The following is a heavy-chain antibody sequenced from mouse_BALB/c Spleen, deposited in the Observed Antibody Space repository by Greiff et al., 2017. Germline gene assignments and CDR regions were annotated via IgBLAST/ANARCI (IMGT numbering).Heavy chain of an antibody. CDR2: IYPGSGST. CDR1: GYTFTSYW. Sequence: LQQPGSELVRPGASVKLSCQASGYTFTSYWMHWVRQRPGQGLEWIGNIYPGSGSTNYDEKFKSKATLTVDTSSSTAYMQLSSLTSEDSAVYYCTRSGVGNLAYWGQGTRVTVSA. D-gene: IGHD2-1*01. CDR3: TRSGVGNLAY. J-gene: IGHJ3*01. V-gene: IGHV1S22*01.